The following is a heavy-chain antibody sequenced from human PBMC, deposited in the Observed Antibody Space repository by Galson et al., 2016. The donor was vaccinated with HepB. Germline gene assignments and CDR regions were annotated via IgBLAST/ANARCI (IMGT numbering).Heavy chain of an antibody. CDR2: ISYDGSNE. CDR1: GFTFSTYA. CDR3: ARGKDYYYMDV. Sequence: SLRLSCAASGFTFSTYAMHWVRQAPGKGLEWVAFISYDGSNEYYADSVKGRFTISRDNSKNTLYLRMNSLRAEDTAVYYCARGKDYYYMDVWGKGTTVTVSS. V-gene: IGHV3-30-3*01. J-gene: IGHJ6*03.